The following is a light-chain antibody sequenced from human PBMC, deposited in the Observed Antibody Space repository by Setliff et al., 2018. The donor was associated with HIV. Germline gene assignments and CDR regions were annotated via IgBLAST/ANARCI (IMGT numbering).Light chain of an antibody. CDR3: CAYAGSNWD. Sequence: QSALAQPRSVSGSPGQSVTLSCPGSSSDVGAYNYVSWYKQYPGKAPKLIIYEVTKRPSGVPARISGSKSGNTASLTVSGLQVEDEADYYCCAYAGSNWDVGG. J-gene: IGLJ2*01. V-gene: IGLV2-11*01. CDR2: EVT. CDR1: SSDVGAYNY.